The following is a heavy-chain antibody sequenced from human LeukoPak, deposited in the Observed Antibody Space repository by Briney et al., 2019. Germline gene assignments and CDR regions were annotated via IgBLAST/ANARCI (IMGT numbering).Heavy chain of an antibody. CDR1: GFTFDDYA. D-gene: IGHD6-13*01. CDR3: AKDGSSSLRWFDP. J-gene: IGHJ5*02. Sequence: GGSLRLSCAASGFTFDDYAMPWVRQAPGKGLEWVSGISWNSGSIGYADSVKGRFTISRDNAKNSLYLQMNSLRAEDTALYYCAKDGSSSLRWFDPWGQGTLVTVSS. V-gene: IGHV3-9*01. CDR2: ISWNSGSI.